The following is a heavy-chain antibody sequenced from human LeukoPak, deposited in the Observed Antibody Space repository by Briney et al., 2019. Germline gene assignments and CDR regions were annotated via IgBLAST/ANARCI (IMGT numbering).Heavy chain of an antibody. V-gene: IGHV1-18*01. D-gene: IGHD3-9*01. CDR3: ARGELLRYFDWLPQLDY. CDR2: ISAYNGNT. Sequence: GASVKVSCKASGSTFTSYGISWVRQAPGQGLEWMGWISAYNGNTNYAQKLQGRVTMTTGTSTSTAYMELRSLRSDDTAVYYCARGELLRYFDWLPQLDYWGQGTLVTVSS. J-gene: IGHJ4*02. CDR1: GSTFTSYG.